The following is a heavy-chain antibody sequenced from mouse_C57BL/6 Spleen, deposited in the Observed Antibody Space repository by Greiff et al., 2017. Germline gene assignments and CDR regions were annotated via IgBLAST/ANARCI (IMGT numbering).Heavy chain of an antibody. Sequence: EVMLVESEGGLVQPGSSMKLSCTASGFTFSDYYMAWVRQVPEKGLEWVANINYDGSSTYYLDSLQSRFIISRDNAKNILYLQMSSLKSEDTATYYCARDRIGRGYYAMDYWGQGTSVTVSS. V-gene: IGHV5-16*01. CDR3: ARDRIGRGYYAMDY. CDR1: GFTFSDYY. J-gene: IGHJ4*01. D-gene: IGHD6-1*01. CDR2: INYDGSST.